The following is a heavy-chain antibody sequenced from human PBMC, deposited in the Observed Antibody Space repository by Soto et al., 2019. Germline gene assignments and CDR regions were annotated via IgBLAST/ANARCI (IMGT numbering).Heavy chain of an antibody. D-gene: IGHD2-2*01. CDR2: IYYSGST. Sequence: QVQLQESGPGLVKPSQTLSLTCTVSGGSISSGGYYWSWIRQHPGKGLEWIGYIYYSGSTYYNPSLKRRVTISVYTSKNQFSLKLSSVTAADTAVYYCARAGYCSSTSCYAYYAAFDIWGQGTMVTVSS. CDR1: GGSISSGGYY. V-gene: IGHV4-31*03. CDR3: ARAGYCSSTSCYAYYAAFDI. J-gene: IGHJ3*02.